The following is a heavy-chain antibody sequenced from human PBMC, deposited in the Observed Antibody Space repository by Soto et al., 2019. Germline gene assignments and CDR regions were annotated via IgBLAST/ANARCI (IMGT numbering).Heavy chain of an antibody. CDR1: GGTFSSYA. J-gene: IGHJ6*02. CDR3: ARDSAAAAGDYYYGMDV. Sequence: QVQLVQSGAEVKQPGSSVKVSCKASGGTFSSYAISWVRQAPGQGLEWMGGIIPIFGTANYAQKFQGRVTITADESTSTAYMELSSLRSEDTAVYYCARDSAAAAGDYYYGMDVWGQGTTVTVSS. D-gene: IGHD6-13*01. V-gene: IGHV1-69*01. CDR2: IIPIFGTA.